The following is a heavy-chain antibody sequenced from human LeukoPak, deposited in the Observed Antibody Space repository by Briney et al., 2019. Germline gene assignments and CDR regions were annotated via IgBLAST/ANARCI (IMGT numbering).Heavy chain of an antibody. D-gene: IGHD6-13*01. Sequence: SETLSLTCTVSGGSISSYYWSWIRQPAGKGLEWIGRIYTSGSTNYNPSLKSRVTMSVDTSKNQFSLKLSSVTAADTAVYYCARLTSSSSGSSFDYWGQGTLVTVSS. CDR3: ARLTSSSSGSSFDY. CDR1: GGSISSYY. V-gene: IGHV4-4*07. CDR2: IYTSGST. J-gene: IGHJ4*02.